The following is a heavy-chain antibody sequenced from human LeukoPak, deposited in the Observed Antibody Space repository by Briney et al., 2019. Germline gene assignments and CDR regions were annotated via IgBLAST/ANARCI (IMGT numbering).Heavy chain of an antibody. CDR1: GYTFTSYD. CDR3: VRGRPYYGSITFYHPFDY. Sequence: ASVKVSCKASGYTFTSYDINWVRQATGQGLEWMGWMNPNSGNTGYAQKFQGRVTMTRDTSISTAYIELSSLRSEDTAVYYCVRGRPYYGSITFYHPFDYWGQGTLVTLSS. V-gene: IGHV1-8*01. J-gene: IGHJ4*02. D-gene: IGHD3-22*01. CDR2: MNPNSGNT.